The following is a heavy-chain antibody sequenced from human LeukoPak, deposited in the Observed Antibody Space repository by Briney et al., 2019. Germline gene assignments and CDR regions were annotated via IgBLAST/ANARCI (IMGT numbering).Heavy chain of an antibody. D-gene: IGHD1-14*01. CDR2: IYTSGST. V-gene: IGHV4-4*07. CDR1: GGSISSYY. CDR3: ARYISPSPETDAFDI. Sequence: SETLSLTCTVSGGSISSYYWSWIRQPAGKGLEWIGRIYTSGSTNYNPSLKSRVTMSVDTSKNQFSLKLSSVTAADAAVYYCARYISPSPETDAFDIWGQGTMVTVSS. J-gene: IGHJ3*02.